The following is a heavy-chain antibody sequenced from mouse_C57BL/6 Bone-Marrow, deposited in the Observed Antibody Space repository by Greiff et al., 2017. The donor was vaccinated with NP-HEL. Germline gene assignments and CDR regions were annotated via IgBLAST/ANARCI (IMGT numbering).Heavy chain of an antibody. CDR2: INPNNGGT. CDR3: ARPIYYVSYSYAMDY. J-gene: IGHJ4*01. D-gene: IGHD2-1*01. CDR1: GYTFTDYN. V-gene: IGHV1-22*01. Sequence: EVQLQQSGPELVKPGASVKMSCKASGYTFTDYNMHWVKQSHGKSLEWIGYINPNNGGTSYNQKFKGKATLTVNKSSSTAYMELRSLTSEDSAVYYCARPIYYVSYSYAMDYWGQGTSVTVSS.